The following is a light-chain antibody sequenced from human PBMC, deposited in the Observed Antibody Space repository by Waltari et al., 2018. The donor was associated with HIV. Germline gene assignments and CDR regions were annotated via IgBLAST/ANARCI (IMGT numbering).Light chain of an antibody. CDR2: EVN. V-gene: IGLV2-14*01. CDR3: SSYTGASTTV. J-gene: IGLJ1*01. CDR1: SSDLGGHAY. Sequence: QSALTQPASVSGSPGQSITIPCAGSSSDLGGHAYVPWYQQHPGKAPKLILYEVNNRPSGISSRFSASKSDNSASLTISGLQVEDEAEYYCSSYTGASTTVFGTGTTVTVL.